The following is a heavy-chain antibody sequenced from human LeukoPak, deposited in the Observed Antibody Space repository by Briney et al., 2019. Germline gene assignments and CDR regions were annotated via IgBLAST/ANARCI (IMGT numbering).Heavy chain of an antibody. CDR3: ARDADTGLGL. J-gene: IGHJ4*02. V-gene: IGHV4-59*01. CDR1: GVSISSYY. Sequence: SETLSLTCTVSGVSISSYYWGWIRQPPGKGLEWIGYLFYSGSTTYNPSLKSRVTISVDMSKSQISLSLRSVTAADTAVYYCARDADTGLGLWGQGTLVTVSS. D-gene: IGHD2-8*02. CDR2: LFYSGST.